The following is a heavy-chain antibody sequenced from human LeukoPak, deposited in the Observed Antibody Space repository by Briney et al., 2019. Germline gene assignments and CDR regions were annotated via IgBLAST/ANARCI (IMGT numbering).Heavy chain of an antibody. V-gene: IGHV5-51*01. CDR3: ARAGQLSAAITWFDP. CDR2: IYPGDSDT. D-gene: IGHD2-2*01. CDR1: GYSFTSYW. J-gene: IGHJ5*02. Sequence: GESLKISCKGSGYSFTSYWIGWVRQMPGKGLEWMGIIYPGDSDTRYSPSFQGQVTISADKSISTAYLQWSSLKASDTAMYYCARAGQLSAAITWFDPWGQGTLVTVSS.